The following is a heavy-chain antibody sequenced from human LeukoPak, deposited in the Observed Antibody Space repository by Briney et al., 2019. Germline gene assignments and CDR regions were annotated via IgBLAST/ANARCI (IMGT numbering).Heavy chain of an antibody. V-gene: IGHV1-18*01. CDR3: ARGIAAAGEPYYYYYMDV. J-gene: IGHJ6*03. CDR1: GYTFTSYG. CDR2: ISAYNGNT. D-gene: IGHD6-13*01. Sequence: ASVKVSCKASGYTFTSYGISWVRQAPGQGLEWMGWISAYNGNTNYAQKLQGRVTMTTDTSTSTAYMELRSLRSDDTAVYYCARGIAAAGEPYYYYYMDVWGKGTTVTVSS.